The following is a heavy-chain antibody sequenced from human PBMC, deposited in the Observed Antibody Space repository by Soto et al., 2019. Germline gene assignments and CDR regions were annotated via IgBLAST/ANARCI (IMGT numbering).Heavy chain of an antibody. CDR3: VRAGAFGEWYFDL. V-gene: IGHV3-30*03. CDR2: VSSDGSVR. CDR1: GFTFSNFG. J-gene: IGHJ2*01. D-gene: IGHD3-10*01. Sequence: QVQLVESGGGVVQAGRSLRLSCAASGFTFSNFGMQWVRQAPGKGLEWVAVVSSDGSVRRYADSVKGRFTISRDNSKNTMSLQMNSLRDEDTAVYYCVRAGAFGEWYFDLWGRGTLVTVSS.